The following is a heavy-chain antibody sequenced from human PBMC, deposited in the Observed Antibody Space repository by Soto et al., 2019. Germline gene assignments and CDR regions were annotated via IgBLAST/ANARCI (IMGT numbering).Heavy chain of an antibody. CDR1: GFTFRSCA. D-gene: IGHD6-13*01. V-gene: IGHV3-30*04. Sequence: QVQLVESGGGVVQPGRSLSLSCAASGFTFRSCAMHWVRQAPGKGLEWVGIISDDGSIKYYADSVKGRFTTSRDNSKNTLYLQMNSLRPEDSGLYYCARDKGLRIAAGGTADYWGQGTLVTVSS. J-gene: IGHJ4*02. CDR3: ARDKGLRIAAGGTADY. CDR2: ISDDGSIK.